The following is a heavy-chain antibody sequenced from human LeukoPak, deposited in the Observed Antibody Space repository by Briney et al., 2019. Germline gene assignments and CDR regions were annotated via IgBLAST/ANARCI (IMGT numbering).Heavy chain of an antibody. CDR3: AKAPLTTALFDY. V-gene: IGHV3-9*01. CDR2: ISWNSGSI. CDR1: GFTFDDYA. J-gene: IGHJ4*02. Sequence: GRSLRLSCAPTGFTFDDYAMLWVRKAPGKDLEWVSGISWNSGSIGYADSVKGRFTISKDNAKNSLYLQMNSLRAEDTALYYCAKAPLTTALFDYWGQGTLVTVSS. D-gene: IGHD4-17*01.